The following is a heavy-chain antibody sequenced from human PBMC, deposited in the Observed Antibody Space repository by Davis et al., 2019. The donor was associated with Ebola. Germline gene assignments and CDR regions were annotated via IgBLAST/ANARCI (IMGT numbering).Heavy chain of an antibody. CDR2: IYYSGST. Sequence: MPSETLSLTCTVSGGSISSGGYYWSWIRQHPGKGLEWIGYIYYSGSTYYNPSLKSRVTISVDTSKNQFSLKLSSVTAADTAVYYCARDIMDSSMIYFDSWGQGTLVTVSS. CDR3: ARDIMDSSMIYFDS. V-gene: IGHV4-31*03. D-gene: IGHD5-18*01. CDR1: GGSISSGGYY. J-gene: IGHJ4*02.